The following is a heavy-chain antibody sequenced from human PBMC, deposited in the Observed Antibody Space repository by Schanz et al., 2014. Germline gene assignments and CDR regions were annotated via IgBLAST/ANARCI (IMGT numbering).Heavy chain of an antibody. J-gene: IGHJ3*01. V-gene: IGHV1-24*01. CDR3: ATNSPFRMVRGSNAFDA. CDR2: MNPNSGNT. D-gene: IGHD3-10*01. CDR1: GSIFSKLL. Sequence: QVQLVQSGAEVKKPGASVKVSCKVSGSIFSKLLMHWVRQGPAKGLEWMGWMNPNSGNTGYAQKFQGRVTMTEDTSTETAYMELSGLRSGDTAVYYCATNSPFRMVRGSNAFDAWGQGTMVTVSS.